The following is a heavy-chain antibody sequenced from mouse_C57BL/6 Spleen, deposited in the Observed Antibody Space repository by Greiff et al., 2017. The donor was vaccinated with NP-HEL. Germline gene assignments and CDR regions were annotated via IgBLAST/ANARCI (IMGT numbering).Heavy chain of an antibody. Sequence: EVQVVESGGDLVKPGGSLKLSCAASGSTFSSYGMSWVRQTPDKRLEWVATISSGGSYTYYPDSVKGRFTISRDNAKNTLYLQMSSLKSEDTAMYYCARHSTQLEAWFAYWGQGTLVTVSA. CDR3: ARHSTQLEAWFAY. J-gene: IGHJ3*01. CDR2: ISSGGSYT. D-gene: IGHD2-12*01. V-gene: IGHV5-6*01. CDR1: GSTFSSYG.